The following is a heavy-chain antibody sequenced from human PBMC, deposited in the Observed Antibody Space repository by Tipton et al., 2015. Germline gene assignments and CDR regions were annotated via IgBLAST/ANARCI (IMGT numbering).Heavy chain of an antibody. D-gene: IGHD7-27*01. J-gene: IGHJ4*02. CDR1: GGSISSISW. CDR3: ARRSLVGNWGLDS. Sequence: TLSLTCTVSGGSISSISWWTWVRQPPNKGLEWIGQIFHSADTNYSPSLRGRVTMSVDTSKGHFSLRLTSVTAADTAIYYCARRSLVGNWGLDSWGRGVLVTVSS. CDR2: IFHSADT. V-gene: IGHV4-4*02.